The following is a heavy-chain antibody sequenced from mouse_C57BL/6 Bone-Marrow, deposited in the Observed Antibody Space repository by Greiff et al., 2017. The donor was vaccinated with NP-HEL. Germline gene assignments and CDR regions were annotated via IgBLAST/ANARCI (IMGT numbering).Heavy chain of an antibody. V-gene: IGHV2-6*01. D-gene: IGHD2-4*01. CDR3: ARGAYDYPFAY. CDR1: GFSLTSYG. Sequence: VKLVESGPGLVAPSQSLSITCTVSGFSLTSYGVDWVRQSPGKGLEWLGVIWGVGSTNYNSALKSRLSISKDNSKSQVFLKMNSLQTDDTAKYYCARGAYDYPFAYWGPGTLVTGSA. J-gene: IGHJ3*01. CDR2: IWGVGST.